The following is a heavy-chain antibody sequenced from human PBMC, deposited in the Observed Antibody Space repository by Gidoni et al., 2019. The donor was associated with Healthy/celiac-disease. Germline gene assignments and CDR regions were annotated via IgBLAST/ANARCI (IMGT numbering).Heavy chain of an antibody. V-gene: IGHV3-30*18. CDR3: AKDSLGSSPFYYFDY. CDR1: GFTFSSYG. CDR2: ISYDGSNK. D-gene: IGHD6-6*01. Sequence: QLQLVESGGGVVQPGRSLRLSCAASGFTFSSYGMHWVRQAPGKGLEWVAVISYDGSNKYYADSVKGRFTISRDNSKNTLYLQMNSLRAEDTAVYYCAKDSLGSSPFYYFDYWGQGTLVTVSS. J-gene: IGHJ4*02.